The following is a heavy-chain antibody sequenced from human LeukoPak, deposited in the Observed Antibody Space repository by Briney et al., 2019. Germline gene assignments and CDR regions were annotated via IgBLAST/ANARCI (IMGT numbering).Heavy chain of an antibody. V-gene: IGHV3-7*01. Sequence: PGGSLRLSCAASGFTFSSYWMSWVRQAPGKGLEWVANIKQDGSEKYYVDSVKGRFTISRDNAKNSLYLQMNSLRAEDTAVYYCASGGYYDILTGYYGNDAFDIWGQGTMVTVYS. CDR2: IKQDGSEK. J-gene: IGHJ3*02. CDR1: GFTFSSYW. D-gene: IGHD3-9*01. CDR3: ASGGYYDILTGYYGNDAFDI.